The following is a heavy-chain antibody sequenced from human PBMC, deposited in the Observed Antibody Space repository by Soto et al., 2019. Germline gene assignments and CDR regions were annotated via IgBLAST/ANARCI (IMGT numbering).Heavy chain of an antibody. CDR2: INHSGST. CDR3: ARVLLVGDIVVVPAARTQNYYYYYGMEV. D-gene: IGHD2-2*01. CDR1: GGSFSGYY. J-gene: IGHJ6*02. Sequence: SETLSLTCAVYGGSFSGYYWSWIRQPPGKGLEWIGEINHSGSTNYNPSLKSRVTISVDTSKNQFSLKLSSVTAADTAVYYCARVLLVGDIVVVPAARTQNYYYYYGMEVWGQGTTVTVSS. V-gene: IGHV4-34*01.